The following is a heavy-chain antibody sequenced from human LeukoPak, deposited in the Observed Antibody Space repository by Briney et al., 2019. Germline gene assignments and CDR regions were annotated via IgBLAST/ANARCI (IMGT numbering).Heavy chain of an antibody. J-gene: IGHJ5*02. Sequence: SETLSLTCSVSGACLNSYYWDWHRHSPGKGLEWIGYISDTEKTDSNPSLKSRVSISLDMSKKQFSLRLRSVTAADSAVYYCATVYYEPFATWGPGILVTVSS. V-gene: IGHV4-59*01. CDR3: ATVYYEPFAT. CDR1: GACLNSYY. D-gene: IGHD2-8*01. CDR2: ISDTEKT.